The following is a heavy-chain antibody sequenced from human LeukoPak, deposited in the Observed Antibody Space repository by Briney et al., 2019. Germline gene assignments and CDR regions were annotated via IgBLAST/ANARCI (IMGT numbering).Heavy chain of an antibody. CDR2: IWPDGSKT. D-gene: IGHD1-14*01. Sequence: GWSLRLSCAASGFTFSRYAMHWVRQAPGPGLEWFAFIWPDGSKTYYADSVRGRFTLSRDNSKNTLHLEMNTVRAEDTALYYCAKISSSSEPDFDYWGQGTLVTVS. CDR1: GFTFSRYA. V-gene: IGHV3-33*06. J-gene: IGHJ4*02. CDR3: AKISSSSEPDFDY.